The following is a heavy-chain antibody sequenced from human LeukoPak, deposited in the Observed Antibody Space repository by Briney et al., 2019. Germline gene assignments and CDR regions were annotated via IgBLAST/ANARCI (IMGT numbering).Heavy chain of an antibody. CDR2: INHSGST. V-gene: IGHV4-34*01. Sequence: KPSETLSLTCAVYGGSFSGYYWSWIRQPPGKGLGWIGEINHSGSTNYNPSLKSRVTISADTSKNQFSLKLSSVTAADTAVYYCARGQEFLEGLLWEGFDYWGQGTRVTVSS. D-gene: IGHD3-3*01. CDR1: GGSFSGYY. J-gene: IGHJ4*02. CDR3: ARGQEFLEGLLWEGFDY.